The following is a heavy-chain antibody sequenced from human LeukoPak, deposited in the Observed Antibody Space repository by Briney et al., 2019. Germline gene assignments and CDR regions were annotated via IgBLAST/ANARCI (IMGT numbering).Heavy chain of an antibody. CDR3: AKDLLYYDSSGYPFYYYYYGMDV. D-gene: IGHD3-22*01. CDR1: GFTFSSYA. V-gene: IGHV3-30-3*01. CDR2: ISYDGSNK. J-gene: IGHJ6*02. Sequence: GGSLRLSCAASGFTFSSYAMHWVRQAPGKGLEWVAVISYDGSNKYYADSVKGRFTISRDNSKNTLYLQMNSLRAEDTAVYYCAKDLLYYDSSGYPFYYYYYGMDVWGQGTTVTVSS.